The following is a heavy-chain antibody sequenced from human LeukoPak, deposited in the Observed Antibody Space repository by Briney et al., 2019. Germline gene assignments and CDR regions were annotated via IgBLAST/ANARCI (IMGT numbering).Heavy chain of an antibody. V-gene: IGHV4-34*01. CDR3: ATTRSDIFTGYYLWGPMDV. CDR2: INHSGST. J-gene: IGHJ6*02. CDR1: GGSFSGYY. Sequence: SETLSLTCAVYGGSFSGYYWSWIRLPPGKGLEWIGEINHSGSTNYNPSLKSRVTIAVDTSKNQFSLKLSSVTAADTAVYYCATTRSDIFTGYYLWGPMDVWGQGTTVTVSS. D-gene: IGHD3-9*01.